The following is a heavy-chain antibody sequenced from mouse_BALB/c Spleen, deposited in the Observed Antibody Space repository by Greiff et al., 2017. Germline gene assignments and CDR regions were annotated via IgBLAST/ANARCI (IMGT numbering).Heavy chain of an antibody. CDR2: IYPGGGYT. Sequence: QVQLQQSGAELVRPGTSVKISCKASGYTFTNYWLGWVKQRPGHGLEWIGDIYPGGGYTNYNEKFKGKATLTADTSSSTAYMQLSSLTSEDSAVYFRASGGDGYAMDYWGQGTAVTVSA. CDR3: ASGGDGYAMDY. CDR1: GYTFTNYW. V-gene: IGHV1-63*02. J-gene: IGHJ4*01.